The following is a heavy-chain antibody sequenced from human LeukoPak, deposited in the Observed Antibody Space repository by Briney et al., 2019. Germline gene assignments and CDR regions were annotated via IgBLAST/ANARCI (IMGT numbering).Heavy chain of an antibody. D-gene: IGHD3-22*01. Sequence: GGSLRLSCAASGFTFSSYRMNWVRQAPGKGLEWVSYISSSGSTIYYADSVKGRFTISRDNAKNSLYLQMNSLRAEDTAVYYCAREGDPSYYDSSGYFDYWGQGTLVTVSS. CDR2: ISSSGSTI. CDR1: GFTFSSYR. J-gene: IGHJ4*02. CDR3: AREGDPSYYDSSGYFDY. V-gene: IGHV3-48*04.